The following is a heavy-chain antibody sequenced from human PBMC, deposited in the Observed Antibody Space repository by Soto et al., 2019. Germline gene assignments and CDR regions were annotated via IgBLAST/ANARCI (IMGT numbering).Heavy chain of an antibody. CDR2: ISDSGGST. Sequence: GGSLRLSCEVSGSTFSSDDMSWVRQAPGRGLEWVSGISDSGGSTYYADSVKGRFTISRDDAKNTLYLQMKSLRVEDTALYYCAKDGGWSLAVAGLFDYWGPGTQVTVSS. CDR1: GSTFSSDD. CDR3: AKDGGWSLAVAGLFDY. J-gene: IGHJ4*02. D-gene: IGHD6-19*01. V-gene: IGHV3-23*01.